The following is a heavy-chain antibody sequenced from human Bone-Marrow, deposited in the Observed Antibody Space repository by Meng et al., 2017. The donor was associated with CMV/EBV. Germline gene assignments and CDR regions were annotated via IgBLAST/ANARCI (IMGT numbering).Heavy chain of an antibody. CDR2: INSDGSST. V-gene: IGHV3-74*01. Sequence: GGSLRLSCAASGFTFSNAWMSWVRQAPGKGLVWVSRINSDGSSTSYADSVKGRFTISRDNAKNTLYLQMNSLRAEDTAVYYCARVESAWYSSSWYLDYWGQGTLVTVSS. CDR1: GFTFSNAW. D-gene: IGHD6-13*01. J-gene: IGHJ4*02. CDR3: ARVESAWYSSSWYLDY.